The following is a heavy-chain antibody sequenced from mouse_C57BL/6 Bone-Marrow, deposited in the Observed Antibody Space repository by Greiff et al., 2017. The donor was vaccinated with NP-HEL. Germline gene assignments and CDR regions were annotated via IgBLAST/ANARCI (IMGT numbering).Heavy chain of an antibody. D-gene: IGHD2-1*01. CDR3: ARNYGIFFDY. V-gene: IGHV1-64*01. J-gene: IGHJ2*01. CDR2: IHPNSGST. Sequence: VQLQQPGAELVKPGASVKLSCKASGYTFTSYWMHWVKQRPGQDLEWIGMIHPNSGSTNYNEKFKSKATLTVDKSSSTAYMQLSSLTSEDSAVYYCARNYGIFFDYWGQGTTLTVSS. CDR1: GYTFTSYW.